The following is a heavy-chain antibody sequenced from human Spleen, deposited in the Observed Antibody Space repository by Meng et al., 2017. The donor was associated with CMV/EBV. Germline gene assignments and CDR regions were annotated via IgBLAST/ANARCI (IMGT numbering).Heavy chain of an antibody. V-gene: IGHV3-30-3*01. CDR1: GFTFSSYA. J-gene: IGHJ4*02. CDR2: ISYDGSNK. D-gene: IGHD3-10*01. CDR3: ARDYDGSGSYYIFHY. Sequence: GGSLRLSCAASGFTFSSYAMHWVRQAPGKGLEWVAVISYDGSNKYYADSVKGRFTISRDNSKNTLYLQMNSLRAEDTAVYYCARDYDGSGSYYIFHYWGQGTLVTVSS.